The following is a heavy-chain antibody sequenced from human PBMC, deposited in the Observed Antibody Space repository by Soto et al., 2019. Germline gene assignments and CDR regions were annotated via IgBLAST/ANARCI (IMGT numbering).Heavy chain of an antibody. V-gene: IGHV3-11*03. CDR3: ASYQYCGGDCYTTYGMDV. CDR2: ISSSSSYT. J-gene: IGHJ6*02. D-gene: IGHD2-21*02. Sequence: GGSLRLSCAASGFTFSDYYMSWIRQAPGKGLEWVSYISSSSSYTNYADSVKGRFTISRDNAKSSLYLQMNSLRAEDTAVYYCASYQYCGGDCYTTYGMDVWGQGTTVTVSS. CDR1: GFTFSDYY.